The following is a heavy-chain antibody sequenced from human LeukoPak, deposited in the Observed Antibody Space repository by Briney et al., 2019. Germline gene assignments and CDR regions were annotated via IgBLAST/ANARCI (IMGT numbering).Heavy chain of an antibody. J-gene: IGHJ4*02. V-gene: IGHV3-30*18. Sequence: GRSLRLSCAASGFTFSSYGTHRVRQAPGKGLEWVAVISYDGSNKYYADSVKGRFTISRDNSKNTLYLQMNSLRAEDTAVYYCAKDGVDSSSWYYFDYWGQGTLATVSS. CDR3: AKDGVDSSSWYYFDY. D-gene: IGHD6-13*01. CDR1: GFTFSSYG. CDR2: ISYDGSNK.